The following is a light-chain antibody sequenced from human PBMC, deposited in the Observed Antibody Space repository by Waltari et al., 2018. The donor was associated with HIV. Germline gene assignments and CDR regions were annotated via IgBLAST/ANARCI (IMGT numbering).Light chain of an antibody. Sequence: DIQMTQSPATLSASVGDRVTITCRASQSVSTWLAWYQQKPGRAPTILIYGASTLETVVQATFSGSGSGTECTLTISSLRPDDFATYFCQQFHTQRTFGQGT. CDR3: QQFHTQRT. CDR2: GAS. J-gene: IGKJ1*01. CDR1: QSVSTW. V-gene: IGKV1-5*03.